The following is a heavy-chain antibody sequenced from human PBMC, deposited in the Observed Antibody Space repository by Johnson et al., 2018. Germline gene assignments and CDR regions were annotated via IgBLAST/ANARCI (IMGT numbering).Heavy chain of an antibody. V-gene: IGHV3-73*01. CDR2: IRSKANSYAT. CDR1: GFTFSGSA. J-gene: IGHJ6*03. Sequence: VQLVQSGGGLVQPGGSLKLSCAASGFTFSGSAMHWVRQASGKGLEWVGRIRSKANSYATAYAASVKGRFTNSSDDSKNTAYLQMNSLKTEDTAVYYCTRHGAAADSYYYYYYMDVWGKGTTVTVSS. D-gene: IGHD6-13*01. CDR3: TRHGAAADSYYYYYYMDV.